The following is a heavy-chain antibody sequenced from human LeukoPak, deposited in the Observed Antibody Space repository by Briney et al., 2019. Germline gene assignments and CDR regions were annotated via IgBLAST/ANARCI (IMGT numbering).Heavy chain of an antibody. CDR3: ARVAVAAGTLSY. Sequence: PSETLSLTCTVSGGSISSSSYYWGWIRQPPGKGLEWIGSIYYSGSTYYNPSLKSRVTISVDTSKNQFSLKLSSVTAADTAVYYCARVAVAAGTLSYWGQGTLVTVSS. D-gene: IGHD6-13*01. J-gene: IGHJ4*02. V-gene: IGHV4-39*07. CDR1: GGSISSSSYY. CDR2: IYYSGST.